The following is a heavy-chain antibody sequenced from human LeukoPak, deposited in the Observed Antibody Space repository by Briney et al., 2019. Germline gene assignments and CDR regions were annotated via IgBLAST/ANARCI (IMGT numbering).Heavy chain of an antibody. D-gene: IGHD3-10*01. CDR1: GFTFNNYG. V-gene: IGHV3-30*02. CDR3: AKDLGLGSYFGDAAGI. Sequence: GGSLRLSCAASGFTFNNYGTHWVRQAPGKGLEWVAFIRFDGSNNYYIDSVKGRFTISRENSKNTLFLQMNSLRPEDTAVYFCAKDLGLGSYFGDAAGIWGQGTMVTVSS. CDR2: IRFDGSNN. J-gene: IGHJ3*02.